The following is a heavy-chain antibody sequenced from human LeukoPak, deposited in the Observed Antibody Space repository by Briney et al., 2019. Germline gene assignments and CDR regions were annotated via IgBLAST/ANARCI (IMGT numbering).Heavy chain of an antibody. Sequence: GGSLRLSCVASEFTFNNYAMSWVRQAPGKGLEWVANIKQDGSEKYYVDSVKGRFTISRDNAKNSLYLQMNSLRAEDTAVYYCARGLWLASYFDYWGQGTLVTVSS. CDR1: EFTFNNYA. V-gene: IGHV3-7*01. CDR3: ARGLWLASYFDY. D-gene: IGHD5-18*01. CDR2: IKQDGSEK. J-gene: IGHJ4*02.